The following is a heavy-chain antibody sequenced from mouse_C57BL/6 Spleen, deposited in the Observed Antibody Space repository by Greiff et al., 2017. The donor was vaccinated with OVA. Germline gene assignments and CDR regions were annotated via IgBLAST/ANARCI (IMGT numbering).Heavy chain of an antibody. CDR1: GYSITSGYY. D-gene: IGHD1-1*01. V-gene: IGHV3-6*01. J-gene: IGHJ2*01. CDR3: ARDLNYGSSYGY. Sequence: VQLQQSGPGLVKPSQSLSLTCSVTGYSITSGYYWNWIRQFPGNKLEWMGYISYDGSNNYNPSLKNRISITRDTSKNQFFLKLNSVTTEDTATYYCARDLNYGSSYGYWGQGTTLTVSS. CDR2: ISYDGSN.